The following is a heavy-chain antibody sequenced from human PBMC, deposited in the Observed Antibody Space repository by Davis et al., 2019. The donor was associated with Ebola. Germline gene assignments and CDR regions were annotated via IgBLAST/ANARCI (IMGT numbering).Heavy chain of an antibody. J-gene: IGHJ4*02. CDR1: GFTFSSYA. CDR2: ISGSGGST. V-gene: IGHV3-23*01. D-gene: IGHD3-10*01. Sequence: GESLKISCAASGFTFSSYAMSWVRQAPGKGLEWVSAISGSGGSTYYADSVQGRFTISRDNSKNTLYLQMNSLRAEDTAVYYCAKGAIFLWFSADDYWGQGTLVTVSS. CDR3: AKGAIFLWFSADDY.